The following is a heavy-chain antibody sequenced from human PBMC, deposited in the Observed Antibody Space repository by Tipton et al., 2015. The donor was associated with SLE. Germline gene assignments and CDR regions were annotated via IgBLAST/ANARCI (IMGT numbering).Heavy chain of an antibody. CDR2: IYYSGST. D-gene: IGHD6-13*01. V-gene: IGHV4-59*11. CDR3: ARSAGYGSSWAHFDY. CDR1: GGSISSHY. Sequence: PGLVKPSETLSLICTVSGGSISSHYWSWIRQPPGKGLEWIGYIYYSGSTNYNPPLKSRVTISVDTSKNQFSLKLSSVTAADTAVYYCARSAGYGSSWAHFDYWGQGTLVTVSS. J-gene: IGHJ4*02.